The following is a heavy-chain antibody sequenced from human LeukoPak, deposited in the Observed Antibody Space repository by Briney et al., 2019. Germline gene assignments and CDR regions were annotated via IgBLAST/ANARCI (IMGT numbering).Heavy chain of an antibody. CDR3: ARGPLTTWDYYYYYMDV. V-gene: IGHV3-74*01. Sequence: GGSLRLSCEASGFIFSTYWMHWVRQVPGKGLEWVSRINSGGSSTNYADSVKGRFTISRDNAKNTPFLQMNSLRAEDTAVYYCARGPLTTWDYYYYYMDVWGKGTTVTVSS. D-gene: IGHD4-17*01. CDR1: GFIFSTYW. CDR2: INSGGSST. J-gene: IGHJ6*03.